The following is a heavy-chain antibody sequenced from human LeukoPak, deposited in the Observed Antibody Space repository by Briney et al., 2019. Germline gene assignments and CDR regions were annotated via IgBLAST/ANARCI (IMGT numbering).Heavy chain of an antibody. D-gene: IGHD3-16*01. J-gene: IGHJ4*02. CDR2: ISYDGSNK. CDR3: ARDAGLPLDY. CDR1: GFTFSSYA. V-gene: IGHV3-30-3*01. Sequence: GGSLRLSCAASGFTFSSYAMHWVRQAPGKGPEWVAVISYDGSNKYYADSVKGRFTISRDNSKNTLYLQMNSLRAEDTAVYYCARDAGLPLDYWGQGTLVTVSS.